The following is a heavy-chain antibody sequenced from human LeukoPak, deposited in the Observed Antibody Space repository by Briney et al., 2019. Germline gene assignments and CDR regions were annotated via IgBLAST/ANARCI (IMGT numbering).Heavy chain of an antibody. D-gene: IGHD2-15*01. V-gene: IGHV3-7*01. CDR3: ARESSGGSYLDN. J-gene: IGHJ4*02. Sequence: GGSLRLSCEASGFTFSSYWMNWVRQAPGKGLEWVAYIKQDGSEKYYVDSVKGRFTISRDNARNSLYLQMNSLRDDDTAVYFCARESSGGSYLDNWGQGTLVTVSS. CDR2: IKQDGSEK. CDR1: GFTFSSYW.